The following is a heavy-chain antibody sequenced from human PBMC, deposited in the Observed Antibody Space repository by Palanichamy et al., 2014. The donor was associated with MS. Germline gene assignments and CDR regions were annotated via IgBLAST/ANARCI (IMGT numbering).Heavy chain of an antibody. V-gene: IGHV1-18*01. CDR2: ISAYNSNT. CDR1: GYTFTGHG. J-gene: IGHJ4*02. Sequence: QVQLVQSGAEVKKPGASLKVSCKASGYTFTGHGITWVRQAPGQGLEWMGWISAYNSNTNYAQKLRGRVTLTTDTSTSTAYMELRSLRSDDTAVYYCARVSTYYFDSWGQGTLVTVPS. CDR3: ARVSTYYFDS.